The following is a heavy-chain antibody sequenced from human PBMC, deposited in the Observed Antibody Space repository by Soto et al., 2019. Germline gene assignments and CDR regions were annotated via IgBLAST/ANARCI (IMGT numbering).Heavy chain of an antibody. V-gene: IGHV3-23*01. CDR3: AGDRHRNNFYGMDV. D-gene: IGHD1-1*01. J-gene: IGHJ6*02. CDR1: GFTFSNYA. Sequence: GGSLRLSCAASGFTFSNYAMTWVRQAPGKRLEWVSHITGSGGSTYYADSVKGRFTISRDNSKNTLYLQMNSLRAEDTAEYYCAGDRHRNNFYGMDVWGQGXTVTVYS. CDR2: ITGSGGST.